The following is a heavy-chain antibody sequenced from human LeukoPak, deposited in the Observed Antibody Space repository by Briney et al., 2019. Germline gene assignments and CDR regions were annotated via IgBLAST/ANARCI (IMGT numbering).Heavy chain of an antibody. D-gene: IGHD6-19*01. CDR3: ALQTYSVAAFDY. CDR2: IYYSGNT. J-gene: IGHJ4*02. CDR1: GGSINSYY. Sequence: PSETLSLTCTVSGGSINSYYWSWIRQPPGKGLEWIGYIYYSGNTNYNPSLKSRVTISVDTSKNQFSLKLSSVTAADTAVYYCALQTYSVAAFDYWGQGTLVTVSS. V-gene: IGHV4-59*08.